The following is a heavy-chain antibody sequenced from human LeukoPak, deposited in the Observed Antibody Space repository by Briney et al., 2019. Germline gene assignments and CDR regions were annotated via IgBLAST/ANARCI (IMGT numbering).Heavy chain of an antibody. Sequence: ASVKVSCKASGYTFTSYGISWVRQAPGQGLEWMGWISTYNVHTNYTQKFQGRLTLTTDPSTSTAYMELRNLRSDDTAVYYCARDTFTNGYYGAYYYYMGVWGQGTTVTVSS. D-gene: IGHD2-8*01. CDR2: ISTYNVHT. J-gene: IGHJ6*03. V-gene: IGHV1-18*01. CDR1: GYTFTSYG. CDR3: ARDTFTNGYYGAYYYYMGV.